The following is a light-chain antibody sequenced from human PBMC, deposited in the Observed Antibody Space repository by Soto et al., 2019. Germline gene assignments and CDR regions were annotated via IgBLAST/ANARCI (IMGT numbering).Light chain of an antibody. V-gene: IGLV2-14*01. Sequence: QSVLTQPASVSGSPGQSIAISCTGTSSDVGGYKYVSWYQQHPAKVPKLMIYDVSNRPSGVSERFSGSKSGNTASLTISGLQAEDEADYYCYSYTTSGTYVFGTGTKVTVL. CDR2: DVS. CDR1: SSDVGGYKY. CDR3: YSYTTSGTYV. J-gene: IGLJ1*01.